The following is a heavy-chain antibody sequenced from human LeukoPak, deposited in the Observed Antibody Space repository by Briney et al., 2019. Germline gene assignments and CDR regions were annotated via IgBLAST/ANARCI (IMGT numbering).Heavy chain of an antibody. CDR1: GFTFSSYG. D-gene: IGHD3-22*01. CDR3: ANLGDYNDRNGYSHY. J-gene: IGHJ4*02. CDR2: ISSSGSTI. V-gene: IGHV3-48*01. Sequence: PGGSLRLSCAASGFTFSSYGMHWVRQAPGKGLEWVSYISSSGSTIYYADSVKGRFTISRDNSKNTLYLQMNSLSAEDTAVYYCANLGDYNDRNGYSHYWGQGTLVTVSP.